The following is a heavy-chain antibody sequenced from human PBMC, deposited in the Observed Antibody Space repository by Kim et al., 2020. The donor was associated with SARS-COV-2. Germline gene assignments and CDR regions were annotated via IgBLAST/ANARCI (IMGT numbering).Heavy chain of an antibody. CDR3: ARDKTGAS. CDR2: IKQDGSEK. CDR1: GFTFSAYW. J-gene: IGHJ4*02. V-gene: IGHV3-7*01. D-gene: IGHD1-26*01. Sequence: GGSLRLSCAASGFTFSAYWMSWVRQTPGKGLEWVANIKQDGSEKYYADSVKGRFTISRDNAKNSLYLQMNSLRAEDTDLYYCARDKTGASWGQGNLVTVS.